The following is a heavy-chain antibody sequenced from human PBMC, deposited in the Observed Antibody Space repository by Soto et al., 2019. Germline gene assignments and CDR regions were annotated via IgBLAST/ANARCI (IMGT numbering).Heavy chain of an antibody. CDR3: ARDVLEVATKGPQYYYYGMDV. J-gene: IGHJ6*02. V-gene: IGHV3-30-3*01. CDR2: ISYDGSNK. CDR1: GFTFSSYA. D-gene: IGHD5-12*01. Sequence: GGSLRLSCAASGFTFSSYAMHWVRQAPGKGLEWVAVISYDGSNKYYADSVKGRFTISRDNSKNTLYLQMNSLRAEDTAVYYCARDVLEVATKGPQYYYYGMDVWGQGTTVTVSS.